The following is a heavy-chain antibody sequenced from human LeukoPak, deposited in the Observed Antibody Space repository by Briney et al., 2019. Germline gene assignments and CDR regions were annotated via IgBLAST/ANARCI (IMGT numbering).Heavy chain of an antibody. CDR2: ISGSGGIT. D-gene: IGHD3-22*01. J-gene: IGHJ4*02. Sequence: GGSLRLSCAASGFTFSSCAMNWVRQAPGKGLEWVSGISGSGGITHYADSVRGRFTISRDNSKNTLYLQMNSLRAEDTAVYYGAKDPTDFDSSGQTYFDYWGQGSLVTVSS. CDR1: GFTFSSCA. CDR3: AKDPTDFDSSGQTYFDY. V-gene: IGHV3-23*01.